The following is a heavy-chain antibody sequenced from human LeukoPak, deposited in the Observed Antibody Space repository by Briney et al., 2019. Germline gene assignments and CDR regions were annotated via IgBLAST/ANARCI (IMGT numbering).Heavy chain of an antibody. D-gene: IGHD4-17*01. Sequence: SETLSLTCTVSGGSISSGDYYWSWIRQPPGKGLEWIGFIYYSGSTYYNPSLKSRVTISVDTSKNQFSLKLSSVTAADTAVYYCARMTTVTQPPRDWGQGNLVTVSS. CDR2: IYYSGST. CDR3: ARMTTVTQPPRD. CDR1: GGSISSGDYY. V-gene: IGHV4-30-4*01. J-gene: IGHJ4*02.